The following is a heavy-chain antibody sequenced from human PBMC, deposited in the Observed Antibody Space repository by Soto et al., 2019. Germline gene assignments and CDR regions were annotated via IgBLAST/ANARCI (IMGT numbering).Heavy chain of an antibody. D-gene: IGHD1-1*01. CDR3: ARGRYGDY. J-gene: IGHJ4*02. Sequence: QVNLVQSGAEVKKPGASVKVSCKGSGYDFITYGITWVRQAPGQGLEWMAWISAHHGNTDYAQKLQGRLTVTRDTSTSTAYMELRSLRSDDTAVYYCARGRYGDYWGQGALVTLAS. V-gene: IGHV1-18*01. CDR2: ISAHHGNT. CDR1: GYDFITYG.